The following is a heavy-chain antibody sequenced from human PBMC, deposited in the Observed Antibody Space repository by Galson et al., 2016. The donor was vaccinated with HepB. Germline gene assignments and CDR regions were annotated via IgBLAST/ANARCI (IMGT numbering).Heavy chain of an antibody. J-gene: IGHJ3*02. Sequence: SVKVSCKASGYTFTSYGISWVRQAPGQGLEWMGWISVYNGNTNYAQKLQGRVTMTTDTSTSTAYMELRSLRTDDTAVYYCAREDPWGIDAFDIWGQGTMVTVSS. CDR2: ISVYNGNT. CDR1: GYTFTSYG. D-gene: IGHD6-13*01. CDR3: AREDPWGIDAFDI. V-gene: IGHV1-18*01.